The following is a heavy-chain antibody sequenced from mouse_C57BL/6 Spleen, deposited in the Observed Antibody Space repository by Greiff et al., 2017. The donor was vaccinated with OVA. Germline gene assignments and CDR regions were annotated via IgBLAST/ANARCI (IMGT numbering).Heavy chain of an antibody. Sequence: QVQLQQSGPELVKPGASVKISCKASGYAFRSSWMNWVKQRPGKGLEWIGRLYPGDGDTNYNGKFKGKATLTADKSSSTAYMQLSSLTSEDSAVYFCARGDSSGFAYWGQGTLVTVSA. V-gene: IGHV1-82*01. CDR2: LYPGDGDT. D-gene: IGHD3-2*02. CDR1: GYAFRSSW. J-gene: IGHJ3*01. CDR3: ARGDSSGFAY.